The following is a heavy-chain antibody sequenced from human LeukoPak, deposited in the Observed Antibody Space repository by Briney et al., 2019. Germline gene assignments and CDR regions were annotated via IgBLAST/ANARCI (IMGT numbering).Heavy chain of an antibody. J-gene: IGHJ6*03. D-gene: IGHD6-13*01. V-gene: IGHV4-39*07. CDR3: ARDWRYSRALSSYYMDV. Sequence: SETLSLTCTVSGGSISSSSRYWGWIRQPPGKGLEWIGSVSYSGSTYYNPSLESRVTILVDTFKNLFSLNLSSVTAADTAVYYCARDWRYSRALSSYYMDVWGKGTTVTVPS. CDR2: VSYSGST. CDR1: GGSISSSSRY.